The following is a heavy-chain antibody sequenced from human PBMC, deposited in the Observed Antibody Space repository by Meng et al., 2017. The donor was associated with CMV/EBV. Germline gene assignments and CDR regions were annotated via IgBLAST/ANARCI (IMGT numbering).Heavy chain of an antibody. Sequence: GGSLRLSCAASGFTFSSYSMNWVRQAPGKGLEWLSSISSSSSYIYYADSVKGRFTISRDNAKNSLYLQMNSMRAEDTAVYYCARDYPLRSYVGYGMDVWGQGTTVTVSS. CDR1: GFTFSSYS. V-gene: IGHV3-21*01. D-gene: IGHD3-3*01. J-gene: IGHJ6*02. CDR2: ISSSSSYI. CDR3: ARDYPLRSYVGYGMDV.